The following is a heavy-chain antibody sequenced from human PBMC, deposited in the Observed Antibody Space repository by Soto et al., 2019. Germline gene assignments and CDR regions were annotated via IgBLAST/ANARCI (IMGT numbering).Heavy chain of an antibody. J-gene: IGHJ4*02. Sequence: EVQLVESGGGLIQPGGSLRLSCAAFGFIVSDSYMTWVRQAPGKGLEWVSIIYSGGNTYYADSVKGRFTISRDNSKNTLYLQMNSLRVEDTAVYYCARERGRRIDYWGQGTLVTVSS. CDR2: IYSGGNT. CDR1: GFIVSDSY. CDR3: ARERGRRIDY. V-gene: IGHV3-53*01.